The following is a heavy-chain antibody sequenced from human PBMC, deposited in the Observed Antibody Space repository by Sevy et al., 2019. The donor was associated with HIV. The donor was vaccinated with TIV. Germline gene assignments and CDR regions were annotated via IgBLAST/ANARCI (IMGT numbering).Heavy chain of an antibody. CDR2: ISSSGTTI. D-gene: IGHD3-22*01. Sequence: GGSLRLSCEASGFTFSSYEMNWVRQAPGKGLEWVSYISSSGTTIKYADTVKGRFTISRDNVKNSLYMQMNSLRAEETAVYYCARVDANYDKGFDPWGQGTLVTVSS. V-gene: IGHV3-48*03. CDR1: GFTFSSYE. J-gene: IGHJ5*02. CDR3: ARVDANYDKGFDP.